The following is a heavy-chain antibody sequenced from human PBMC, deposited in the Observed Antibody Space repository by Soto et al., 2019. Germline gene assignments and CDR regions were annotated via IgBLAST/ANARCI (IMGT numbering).Heavy chain of an antibody. CDR3: AKAGSGWYIDY. D-gene: IGHD6-19*01. CDR1: VFTFSSNG. CDR2: ISYHGSNK. J-gene: IGHJ4*02. V-gene: IGHV3-30*18. Sequence: RSLRLSCAASVFTFSSNGMHWVRQAPGKGLEWVAVISYHGSNKYYADSVKGRFTISRDNCKKRLYLQMNSLRAEDTAVYYCAKAGSGWYIDYWGQGTLVTVSS.